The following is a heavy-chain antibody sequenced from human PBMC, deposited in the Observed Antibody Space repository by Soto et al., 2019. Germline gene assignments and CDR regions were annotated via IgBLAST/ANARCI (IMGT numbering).Heavy chain of an antibody. CDR2: ISDRGSRT. D-gene: IGHD1-1*01. J-gene: IGHJ5*02. Sequence: EEQLLESGGGLGQPGESLRLSCAASGFTFSSSAMNWVRQAPGKGLEWVSIISDRGSRTYYADSVRGRFTISRDNSKNTLDLQMNSLRAEDTALYYCAKSLNINWKNWFDPWGQGTLVTVSS. CDR1: GFTFSSSA. CDR3: AKSLNINWKNWFDP. V-gene: IGHV3-23*01.